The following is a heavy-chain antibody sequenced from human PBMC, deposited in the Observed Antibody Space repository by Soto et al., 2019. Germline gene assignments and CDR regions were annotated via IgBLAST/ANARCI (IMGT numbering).Heavy chain of an antibody. CDR1: GGSISSSSYY. V-gene: IGHV4-39*01. CDR3: ARPLGDSVVSSSWYVSPDLGGMDV. Sequence: QLQLQESGPGLVKPSETLSLTCTVSGGSISSSSYYWGWIRQPPGKGLEWIGSIYYSGSTYYNPSLKSRVTISVDTSKNQFSLKLSSVTAADTAVYYCARPLGDSVVSSSWYVSPDLGGMDVWGQGTTVTVSS. D-gene: IGHD6-13*01. J-gene: IGHJ6*02. CDR2: IYYSGST.